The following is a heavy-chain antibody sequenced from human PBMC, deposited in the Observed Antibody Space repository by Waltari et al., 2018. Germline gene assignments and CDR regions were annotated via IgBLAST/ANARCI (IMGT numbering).Heavy chain of an antibody. Sequence: QVQLVQSGAEVKKPGSSVKVSCKASGGTFSSYAIRWVRQAPGQGLEWMGRIIPIFGTANYAQKFQGRVTITADKSTSTAYMELSSLRSEDTAVYYCARGGSSGWYAVDPRYGMDVWGQGTTVTVSS. V-gene: IGHV1-69*08. CDR1: GGTFSSYA. J-gene: IGHJ6*02. CDR3: ARGGSSGWYAVDPRYGMDV. D-gene: IGHD6-19*01. CDR2: IIPIFGTA.